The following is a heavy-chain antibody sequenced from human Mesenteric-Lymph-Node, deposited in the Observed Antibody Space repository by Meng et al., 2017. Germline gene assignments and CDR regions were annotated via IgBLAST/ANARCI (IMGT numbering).Heavy chain of an antibody. D-gene: IGHD3-10*02. Sequence: QVKLQQSGPGLVKPSQTLSRPCAISGDSVSSNSAAWNWIRQSPSRGLEWLGRTYYRSKYYNDYALSVKSRITINPDTSKNQFSLQLNSVTPEDTAIYYCARDWGDVRGGFDFWGQGTLVTVSS. CDR2: TYYRSKYYN. J-gene: IGHJ4*02. CDR3: ARDWGDVRGGFDF. CDR1: GDSVSSNSAA. V-gene: IGHV6-1*01.